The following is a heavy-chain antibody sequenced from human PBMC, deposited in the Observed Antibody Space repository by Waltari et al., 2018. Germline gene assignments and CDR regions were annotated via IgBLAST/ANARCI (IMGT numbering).Heavy chain of an antibody. Sequence: QVQLVQSGAEVKKPGSSVKVSCKASGGTFSSYAISWVRQAPGQWLEWMGGNIPIFGTANYAQKFQGRVTITADESTSTAYMELSSLRSEDTAVYYCARGDYVWGSYRQPHFDYWGQGTLVTVSS. CDR1: GGTFSSYA. CDR3: ARGDYVWGSYRQPHFDY. J-gene: IGHJ4*02. D-gene: IGHD3-16*02. CDR2: NIPIFGTA. V-gene: IGHV1-69*01.